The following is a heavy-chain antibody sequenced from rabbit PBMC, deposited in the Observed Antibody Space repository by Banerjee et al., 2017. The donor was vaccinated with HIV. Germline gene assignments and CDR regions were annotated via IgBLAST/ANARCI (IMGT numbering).Heavy chain of an antibody. Sequence: QSLEESGGDLVKPGASLTLTCTASGFSFSSSYYMCWVRQAPGRGLEWIACIYAGSSGSTYYASWAKGRFTISKTSSTTVTLQMTSLTAADTATYFCAREKSYWNLWGPGTLVTVS. CDR3: AREKSYWNL. D-gene: IGHD8-1*01. V-gene: IGHV1S40*01. J-gene: IGHJ4*01. CDR2: IYAGSSGST. CDR1: GFSFSSSYY.